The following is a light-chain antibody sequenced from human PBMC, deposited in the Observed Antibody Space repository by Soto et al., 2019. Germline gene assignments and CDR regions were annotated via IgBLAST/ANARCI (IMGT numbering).Light chain of an antibody. CDR1: SSDVGVYNY. Sequence: QSALTQPASVSGSPGQSITISCTGTSSDVGVYNYVSWYQQHPGKAPKLMIYEVTNRPSGVSNRFSGSKSGNTASLTISGLQAEDEADYYCSSYTSSSTLYAFGTGTKVTVL. CDR2: EVT. CDR3: SSYTSSSTLYA. V-gene: IGLV2-14*01. J-gene: IGLJ1*01.